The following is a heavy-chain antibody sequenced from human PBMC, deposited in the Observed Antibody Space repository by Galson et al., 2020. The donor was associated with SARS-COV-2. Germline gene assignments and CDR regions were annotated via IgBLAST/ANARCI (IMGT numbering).Heavy chain of an antibody. Sequence: GGSQTLSCAAYTLTFEHYAMNWDRQAPGNGMEWDPGTNWNRGSISYAVSVKGRFTISRDNAKNSLYLQMNSLRAEDTALYYCVKDIVDYYDTSGYYGSFDVWGQGALVTVS. CDR1: TLTFEHYA. J-gene: IGHJ3*01. D-gene: IGHD3-22*01. CDR2: TNWNRGSI. CDR3: VKDIVDYYDTSGYYGSFDV. V-gene: IGHV3-9*01.